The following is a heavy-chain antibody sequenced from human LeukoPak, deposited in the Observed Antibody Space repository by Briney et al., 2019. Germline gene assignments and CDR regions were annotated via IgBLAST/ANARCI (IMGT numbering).Heavy chain of an antibody. J-gene: IGHJ4*02. Sequence: ASVKVSCKASGYTFNAYYIHWVRQAPGQGLEWMGWINPKIGSTNSAQKIQGRVTMTRDTSINTTYMELSSLRSVDTAVYYCARGERDGDLDSWGQGTLVTVSS. D-gene: IGHD4-17*01. V-gene: IGHV1-2*02. CDR2: INPKIGST. CDR1: GYTFNAYY. CDR3: ARGERDGDLDS.